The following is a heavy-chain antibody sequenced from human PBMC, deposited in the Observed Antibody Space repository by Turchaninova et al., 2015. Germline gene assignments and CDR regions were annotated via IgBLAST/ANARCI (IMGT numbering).Heavy chain of an antibody. CDR1: GMHFSRYA. CDR2: FSGVWGDQ. V-gene: IGHV3-23*04. Sequence: EVQLVESGGGLVQPGGSLGLLCADPGMHFSRYALSGGRTAWGKGAEWSLPFSGVWGDQYYEDSVKGRLTISKENSKDALDLQINGLRAEDTAVYYFAKGTLVDLAVAGTFDYWGQGTLVTVSS. J-gene: IGHJ4*02. D-gene: IGHD6-19*01. CDR3: AKGTLVDLAVAGTFDY.